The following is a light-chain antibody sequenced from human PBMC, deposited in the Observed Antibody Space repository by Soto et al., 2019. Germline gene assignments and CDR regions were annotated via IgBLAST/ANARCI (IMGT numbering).Light chain of an antibody. V-gene: IGLV2-14*02. CDR1: SSDIGGYNL. Sequence: QSALTQPASVSGSPGQSITISCTGTSSDIGGYNLVSWYQHHPGKAPKLLIYEATKRPSGVSDRFSGSRSGNTASLTISPLQSEDEADYYCSSYTSSSTLVVFGGGTKLTVL. CDR3: SSYTSSSTLVV. J-gene: IGLJ2*01. CDR2: EAT.